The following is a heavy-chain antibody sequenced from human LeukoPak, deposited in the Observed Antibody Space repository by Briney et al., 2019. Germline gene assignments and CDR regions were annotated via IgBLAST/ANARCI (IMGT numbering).Heavy chain of an antibody. CDR3: ATQAGGYSSGSFDY. Sequence: PGGSLRLSCTASGFTFSDYYMTWIRQAPGKGLEWLSYVSTDSTYTNYADSVKGRFTISRDNAKSSLYLQLNSLTAEDTAVYYCATQAGGYSSGSFDYWGQGTLVTVSS. CDR1: GFTFSDYY. CDR2: VSTDSTYT. J-gene: IGHJ4*02. D-gene: IGHD5-18*01. V-gene: IGHV3-11*03.